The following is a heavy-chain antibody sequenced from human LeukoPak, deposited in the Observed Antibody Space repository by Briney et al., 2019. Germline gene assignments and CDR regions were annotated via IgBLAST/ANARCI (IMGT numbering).Heavy chain of an antibody. CDR2: INHSGST. Sequence: SETLSLTCAVYGGSFSGYYWSWIRQPPGKGLEWIGEINHSGSTNYNPSLKSRVTISVDTSKNQFSLKLSSVTAADTAVYYCARGKRGKGLKTYYYDSSGYWPIDYWGKGTLVTVSS. J-gene: IGHJ4*02. CDR1: GGSFSGYY. D-gene: IGHD3-22*01. CDR3: ARGKRGKGLKTYYYDSSGYWPIDY. V-gene: IGHV4-34*01.